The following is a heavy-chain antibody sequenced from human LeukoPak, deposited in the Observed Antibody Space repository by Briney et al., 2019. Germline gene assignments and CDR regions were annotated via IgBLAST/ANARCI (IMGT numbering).Heavy chain of an antibody. CDR1: GFTFSSYW. V-gene: IGHV3-74*01. CDR3: ARGRGGDFDY. Sequence: TGGSLRLSCAASGFTFSSYWMHWVRQAPGKGLVWVSRIKSDGSSTTYADSVRGRFTISRDNAKNTLYPQMNSLRAEDTAVYFCARGRGGDFDYWGQGTLVNVSS. CDR2: IKSDGSST. J-gene: IGHJ4*02.